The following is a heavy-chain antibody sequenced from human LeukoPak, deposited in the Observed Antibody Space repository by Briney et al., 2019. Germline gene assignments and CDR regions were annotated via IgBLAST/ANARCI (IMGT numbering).Heavy chain of an antibody. D-gene: IGHD3-9*01. CDR3: ARMWVLAGYYVDY. Sequence: ASVKVSCKASGYTFTSYGINWVRQAPGQGLEGMGWISAYTGNTNYAQKLQHRVTMTTDTSTSTAYMELRSLRSDDTALYYCARMWVLAGYYVDYWGQGTLVTVSS. CDR1: GYTFTSYG. CDR2: ISAYTGNT. J-gene: IGHJ4*02. V-gene: IGHV1-18*01.